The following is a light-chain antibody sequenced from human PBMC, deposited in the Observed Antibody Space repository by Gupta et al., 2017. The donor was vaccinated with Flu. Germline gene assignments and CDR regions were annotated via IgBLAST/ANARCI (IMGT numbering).Light chain of an antibody. CDR3: LQSTRLPLT. J-gene: IGKJ4*01. CDR1: ERLVFGDGRTY. CDR2: EVS. V-gene: IGKV2D-29*01. Sequence: DIVMSQTPVSLSVTPAQPASISCKSSERLVFGDGRTYLYWYLQKAGQPPQLLMYEVSNRLSGVPGRFSGSGSDTDFTLHISRVEAEDVGVYYCLQSTRLPLTFGGGTKVDI.